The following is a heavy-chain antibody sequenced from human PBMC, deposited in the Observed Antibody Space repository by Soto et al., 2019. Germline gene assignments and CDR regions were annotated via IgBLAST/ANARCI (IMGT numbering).Heavy chain of an antibody. V-gene: IGHV3-74*01. Sequence: GGSLRLSCAASGFAFSAYWMQWVRQSPGQGLVWVSHVNSDGTSTTYADSVKGRFTISRDSAKETLSLHMTSLRADDTAVYYCTQGGPSSGYSLKFWGPGTLVTVSS. CDR1: GFAFSAYW. CDR3: TQGGPSSGYSLKF. CDR2: VNSDGTST. J-gene: IGHJ4*02. D-gene: IGHD3-22*01.